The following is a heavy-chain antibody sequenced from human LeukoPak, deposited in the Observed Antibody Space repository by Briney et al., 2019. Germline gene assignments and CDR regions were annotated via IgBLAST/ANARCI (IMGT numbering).Heavy chain of an antibody. V-gene: IGHV1-2*02. CDR3: ARDRQYYYDSSGYYVEFGY. D-gene: IGHD3-22*01. J-gene: IGHJ4*02. Sequence: VASVKVSCKASGYTFTGYHMHWVRQAPGQGLEWMGWINPNSGGTNYAQKFQGRVTMTRDTSISTAYMELSRLRSDDTAVYYCARDRQYYYDSSGYYVEFGYWGQGTLVTVSS. CDR1: GYTFTGYH. CDR2: INPNSGGT.